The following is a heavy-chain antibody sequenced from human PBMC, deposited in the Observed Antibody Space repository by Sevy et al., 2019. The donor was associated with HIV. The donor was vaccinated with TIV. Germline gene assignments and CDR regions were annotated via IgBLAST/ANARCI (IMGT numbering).Heavy chain of an antibody. V-gene: IGHV3-30*02. J-gene: IGHJ4*02. CDR1: GFTFSSYG. CDR2: IRYDGSNK. Sequence: GGSLRLSCAASGFTFSSYGMHWVRQAPGKGLEWVAFIRYDGSNKYYADSVKRRFTISRDNSKNTLYLQMNSLRAEDTAVYYCAKVPTGYLFDYWGQGTLVTVSS. D-gene: IGHD3-9*01. CDR3: AKVPTGYLFDY.